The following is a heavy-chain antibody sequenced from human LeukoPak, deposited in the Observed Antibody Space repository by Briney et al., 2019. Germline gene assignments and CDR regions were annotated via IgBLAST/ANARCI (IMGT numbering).Heavy chain of an antibody. J-gene: IGHJ4*02. CDR3: AKAYLGYCIGGSCQKPFDY. Sequence: GGSLRLSCAASGFTFSSYAMRWVRQAPGKGLEWVSAICGGGGSTYYADSVKGRFTISRDNSQHALYLQMNSLRAEDTAVYYCAKAYLGYCIGGSCQKPFDYWGQGTLVTVSS. V-gene: IGHV3-23*01. CDR1: GFTFSSYA. CDR2: ICGGGGST. D-gene: IGHD2-15*01.